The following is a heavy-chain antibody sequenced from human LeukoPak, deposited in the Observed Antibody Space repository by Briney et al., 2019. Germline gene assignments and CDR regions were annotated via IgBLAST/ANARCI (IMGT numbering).Heavy chain of an antibody. J-gene: IGHJ4*02. CDR2: IQTIGSS. D-gene: IGHD1-26*01. CDR3: ARGRSHFDF. V-gene: IGHV4-4*07. CDR1: SDFTRTYY. Sequence: SETLSLTCTVPSDFTRTYYWNWIRQPAGKGLEWIGRIQTIGSSNYNPSLRSRVSMSVDTSKNQFSLNVSSVTAADTAVYFCARGRSHFDFWRQGTLVTVSA.